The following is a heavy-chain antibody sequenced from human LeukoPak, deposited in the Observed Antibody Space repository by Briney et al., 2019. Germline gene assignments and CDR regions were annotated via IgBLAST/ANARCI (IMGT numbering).Heavy chain of an antibody. D-gene: IGHD3-10*01. Sequence: PSETLSLTCTVSGGSISSYYWSWIRQPPGKGLEWIGYIYYSGSTNYNPSLKSRVTISVDTSKNRFSLKLSSVTAADTAVYYCARGLWFGDENPPYFDYWGQGTLVTVSS. J-gene: IGHJ4*02. CDR2: IYYSGST. CDR3: ARGLWFGDENPPYFDY. CDR1: GGSISSYY. V-gene: IGHV4-59*08.